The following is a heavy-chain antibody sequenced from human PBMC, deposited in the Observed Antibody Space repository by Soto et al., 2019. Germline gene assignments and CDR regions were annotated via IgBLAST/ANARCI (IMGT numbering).Heavy chain of an antibody. J-gene: IGHJ4*02. Sequence: GGSLRLSFSASGFTFSSYGMHWVRQAPFNGLEWVAVISYDGSNKYYSDSVKGRFKISRDNSKNTLYLQMNSLRAEDTAVYYCAKRDFDYWGQGTLVPVSS. CDR1: GFTFSSYG. CDR2: ISYDGSNK. V-gene: IGHV3-30*18. CDR3: AKRDFDY.